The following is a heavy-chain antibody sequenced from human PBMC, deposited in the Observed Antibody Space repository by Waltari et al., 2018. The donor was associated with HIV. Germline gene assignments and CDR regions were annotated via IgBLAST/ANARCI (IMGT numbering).Heavy chain of an antibody. D-gene: IGHD6-6*01. Sequence: EVQLLESGGGLVQHGGSLRLSCAISGFTFSSYARRWFRPAPGKGLEWVSALSGSCVSTYYGDSVKGLFTISRDNSKNTLYLQMNSLRAEDTAVYYCAKWGSSPPSRYYYYGMDVWGQGTTVTVSS. CDR3: AKWGSSPPSRYYYYGMDV. J-gene: IGHJ6*02. CDR1: GFTFSSYA. CDR2: LSGSCVST. V-gene: IGHV3-23*01.